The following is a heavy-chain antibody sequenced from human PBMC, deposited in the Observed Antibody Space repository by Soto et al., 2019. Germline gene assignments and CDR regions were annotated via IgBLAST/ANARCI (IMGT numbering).Heavy chain of an antibody. CDR1: GGSISSCY. CDR3: ARRSGYSSMYYYYYYMDV. Sequence: SETLSLTCTVSGGSISSCYWSWIRQPPGKGLEWIGYIYYSGSTNYNPSLKSRVTISVDTSKNQFSLKLSSVTAADTAVYYCARRSGYSSMYYYYYYMDVWGKGTTVTVSS. V-gene: IGHV4-59*08. J-gene: IGHJ6*03. CDR2: IYYSGST. D-gene: IGHD6-13*01.